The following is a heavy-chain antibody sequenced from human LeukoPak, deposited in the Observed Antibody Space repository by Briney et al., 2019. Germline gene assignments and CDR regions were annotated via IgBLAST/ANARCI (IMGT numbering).Heavy chain of an antibody. D-gene: IGHD2-15*01. CDR2: INHSGST. J-gene: IGHJ3*02. V-gene: IGHV4-34*01. CDR3: ARGGNCSGGSCYLKDDAFDI. CDR1: GGSFSGYY. Sequence: SETLSLTCAVYGGSFSGYYWSWIRRPPGKGLEWIGEINHSGSTNYNPSLKSRVTISVDTSKNQFSLKLSSVTAADTAVYYCARGGNCSGGSCYLKDDAFDIWGQGTMVTVSS.